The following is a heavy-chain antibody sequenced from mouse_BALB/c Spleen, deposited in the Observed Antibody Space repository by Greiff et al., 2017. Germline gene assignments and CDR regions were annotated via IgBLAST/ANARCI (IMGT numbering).Heavy chain of an antibody. J-gene: IGHJ2*01. CDR1: GFTFSSFG. D-gene: IGHD2-2*01. CDR2: ISSGSSTI. Sequence: EVHLVESGGGLVQPGGSRKLSCAASGFTFSSFGMHWVRQAPEKGLEWVAYISSGSSTIYYADTVKGRFTISRDNPKNTLFLQMTSLRSEDTAMYYCARSGGYDYFDYWGQGTTLTVSS. CDR3: ARSGGYDYFDY. V-gene: IGHV5-17*02.